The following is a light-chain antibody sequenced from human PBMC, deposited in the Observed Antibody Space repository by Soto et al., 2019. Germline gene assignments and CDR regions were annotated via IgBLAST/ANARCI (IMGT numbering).Light chain of an antibody. J-gene: IGKJ1*01. CDR2: GAS. CDR3: QQYNNWPWT. V-gene: IGKV3-15*01. Sequence: EIVLTQSPGTLALSPWEGATLSCVASQSVDSSHLAWYQQKPGQAPRLLIYGASTRATGIPGRFSGSGSGTEFTLTISSLQSEDFAAYYCQQYNNWPWTFGQGTKVDI. CDR1: QSVDSSH.